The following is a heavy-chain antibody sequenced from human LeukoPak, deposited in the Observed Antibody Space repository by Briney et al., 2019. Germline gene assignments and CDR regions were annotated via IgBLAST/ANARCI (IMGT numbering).Heavy chain of an antibody. J-gene: IGHJ4*02. CDR2: INHSGST. CDR1: GGSVSGYY. V-gene: IGHV4-34*01. CDR3: ARGRYSYGFDY. D-gene: IGHD5-18*01. Sequence: SETLSGTCAGDGGSVSGYYWSWIRQPPWTLLEWIGEINHSGSTNYNPSLKSRVTISVDTSKNQFSLKLSSVTAADTAVYYCARGRYSYGFDYWGQGTLVTVSS.